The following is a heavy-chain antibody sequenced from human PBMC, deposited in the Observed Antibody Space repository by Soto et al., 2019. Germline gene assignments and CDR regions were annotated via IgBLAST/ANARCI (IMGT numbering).Heavy chain of an antibody. J-gene: IGHJ4*02. Sequence: GGSLRLSCAASGFSFSISPMHWVRQAPGKGPEWVALISYDGTNKFYADSVKGRFTISRDNSKSTLYLQVDSLRPEDAAVYYCARDPKTSGGQHWAFNYFDSWGQGTLVSISS. CDR1: GFSFSISP. D-gene: IGHD7-27*01. CDR2: ISYDGTNK. V-gene: IGHV3-30-3*01. CDR3: ARDPKTSGGQHWAFNYFDS.